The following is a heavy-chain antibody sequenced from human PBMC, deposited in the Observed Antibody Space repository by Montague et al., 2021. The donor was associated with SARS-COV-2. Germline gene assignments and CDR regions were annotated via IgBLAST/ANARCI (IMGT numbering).Heavy chain of an antibody. CDR3: ARPRSGSYYNPIDY. Sequence: SLRLSCAASGFTFSSYAMHWVRQAPGKGLEWVAVISYDGSNKYYADSVKGRFIISRDSSKNTLYLQMNSLRAEDTAVYYCARPRSGSYYNPIDYWGQGTLVTVSS. D-gene: IGHD3-10*01. CDR1: GFTFSSYA. V-gene: IGHV3-30*04. J-gene: IGHJ4*02. CDR2: ISYDGSNK.